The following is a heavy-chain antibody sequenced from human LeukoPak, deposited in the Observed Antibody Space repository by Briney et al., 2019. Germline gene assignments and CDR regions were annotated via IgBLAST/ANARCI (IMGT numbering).Heavy chain of an antibody. Sequence: AAVTVSYKASVYTFTDYYMHWVRQAPGQGSEGMGWINANSGGTNYAQKFQGRVTMTRDTSISTAYMELSRLRSDDTAVYYCPSHSGGYAYWGQGTLVTVSS. CDR3: PSHSGGYAY. CDR1: VYTFTDYY. D-gene: IGHD5-12*01. CDR2: INANSGGT. J-gene: IGHJ4*02. V-gene: IGHV1-2*02.